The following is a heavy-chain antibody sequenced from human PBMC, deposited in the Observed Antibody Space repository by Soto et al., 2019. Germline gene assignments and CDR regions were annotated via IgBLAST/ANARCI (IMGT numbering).Heavy chain of an antibody. V-gene: IGHV1-46*03. Sequence: ASVKVSCKASGYTFSNYYMHWVRQAPGQGLEWMGIINPSGGSTSYAQKFQGRVTMTRDTSTSTVYMELSSLRSEDTAVYYCARADSGYFFDCWGQGTLVTVSS. D-gene: IGHD5-12*01. CDR1: GYTFSNYY. J-gene: IGHJ4*02. CDR3: ARADSGYFFDC. CDR2: INPSGGST.